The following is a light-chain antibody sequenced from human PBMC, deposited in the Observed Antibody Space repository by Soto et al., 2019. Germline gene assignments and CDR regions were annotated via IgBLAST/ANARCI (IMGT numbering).Light chain of an antibody. CDR1: NSDVGAYNY. CDR2: DVS. CDR3: SSFTSNTTLDV. J-gene: IGLJ1*01. V-gene: IGLV2-14*03. Sequence: QSALTQPASVSGAPGQSITISCTGNNSDVGAYNYVSWYQQHPGTAPKLMLYDVSSRTSGVSNRFSGSKSGNTASLTISGLQAEDEADYYCSSFTSNTTLDVFGTGTKVTVL.